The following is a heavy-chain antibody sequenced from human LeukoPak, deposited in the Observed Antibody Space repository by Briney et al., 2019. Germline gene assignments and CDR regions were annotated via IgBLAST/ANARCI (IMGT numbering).Heavy chain of an antibody. CDR3: ARCLVVRGVIENWFDP. V-gene: IGHV5-10-1*01. Sequence: GESLRSPCKGSGYSFTSYWISWVRQMPGNGLEWMGRIEARDSYTNYSPSSQRYVTISPDKSISTAYLQWSSLKASATAMSYCARCLVVRGVIENWFDPWGQGTLVTVSS. D-gene: IGHD3-10*01. J-gene: IGHJ5*02. CDR2: IEARDSYT. CDR1: GYSFTSYW.